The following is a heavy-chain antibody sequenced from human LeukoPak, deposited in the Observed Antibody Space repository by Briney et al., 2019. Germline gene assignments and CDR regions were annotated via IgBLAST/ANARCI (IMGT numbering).Heavy chain of an antibody. D-gene: IGHD6-19*01. Sequence: GGSLRLSCAASGFTVSSYAMGWVRHAPGEWLERVSAISGNGGSTYYADSVKGRFTISRDNSRNTLYLQMSSLRAEDTAVYYCAKDPIVAVSGTLFDYWGQGTLVTVSS. V-gene: IGHV3-23*01. J-gene: IGHJ4*02. CDR1: GFTVSSYA. CDR2: ISGNGGST. CDR3: AKDPIVAVSGTLFDY.